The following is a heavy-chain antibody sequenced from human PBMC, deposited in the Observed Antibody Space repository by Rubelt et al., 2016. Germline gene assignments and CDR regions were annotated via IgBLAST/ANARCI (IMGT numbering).Heavy chain of an antibody. V-gene: IGHV1-18*01. J-gene: IGHJ3*02. D-gene: IGHD5-24*01. CDR3: ARRDGYNWDDAFDI. CDR2: ISADNGNT. Sequence: QVQLVQSGAEVKKPGASVKVSCTASGYTFTSYGISWVRQAPGQGLEWMGWISADNGNTKYAQKLPGRATMTTDTSTSTAYMALRSLRSDDTALYYCARRDGYNWDDAFDIWGQGTMVTVSS. CDR1: GYTFTSYG.